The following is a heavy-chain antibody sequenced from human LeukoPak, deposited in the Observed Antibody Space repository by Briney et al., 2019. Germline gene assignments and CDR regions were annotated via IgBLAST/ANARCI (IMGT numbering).Heavy chain of an antibody. CDR3: ARGGQGYDLNWFDP. Sequence: GGSLRLSCAASGFIFRNYAIHWVRQAPGKGLEWVTIISYDGSNKYYADSVKGRFTISRDNSKNTLYLQMNSLRAEDTAVYYCARGGQGYDLNWFDPWGQGTLVTVSS. D-gene: IGHD3-3*01. CDR2: ISYDGSNK. V-gene: IGHV3-30-3*01. CDR1: GFIFRNYA. J-gene: IGHJ5*02.